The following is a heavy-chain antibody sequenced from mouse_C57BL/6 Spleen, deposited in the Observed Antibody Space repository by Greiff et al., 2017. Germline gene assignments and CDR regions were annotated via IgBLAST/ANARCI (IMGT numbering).Heavy chain of an antibody. V-gene: IGHV1-80*01. J-gene: IGHJ3*01. CDR3: ARGDITTVVAPFAY. Sequence: SFKSSFYSFIIYFINFVKQSPGKCLEWIGQIYPVYGDTNYNGKFKVKSTLTADKSSSTAYMRLSSLTSEDSAVYFCARGDITTVVAPFAYWGQGTLVTVSA. CDR2: IYPVYGDT. CDR1: FYSFIIYF. D-gene: IGHD1-1*01.